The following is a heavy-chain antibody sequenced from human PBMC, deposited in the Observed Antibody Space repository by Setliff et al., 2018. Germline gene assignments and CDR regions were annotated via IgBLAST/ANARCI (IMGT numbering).Heavy chain of an antibody. CDR1: GYIFTAYY. Sequence: GASVKVSCKASGYIFTAYYMHWVRQATGQGLEWMGWMNPNSGNTGYAQKFQGRVTMTRNTSISTAYMDLSSLRFEDTAVYYCARAQSWSGGPYYFDNWGQGTLVTVSS. V-gene: IGHV1-8*02. CDR3: ARAQSWSGGPYYFDN. CDR2: MNPNSGNT. J-gene: IGHJ4*02. D-gene: IGHD3-3*01.